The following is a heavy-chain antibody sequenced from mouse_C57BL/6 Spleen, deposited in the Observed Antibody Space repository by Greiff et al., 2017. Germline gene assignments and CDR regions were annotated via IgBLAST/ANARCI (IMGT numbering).Heavy chain of an antibody. V-gene: IGHV5-17*01. CDR2: ISSGSSTI. D-gene: IGHD1-1*01. CDR1: GFTFSDYG. J-gene: IGHJ1*03. Sequence: DVKLVESGGGLVKPGGSLKLSCAASGFTFSDYGMHWVRQAPEKGLEWVAYISSGSSTIYYADTVKGRFTISRDNAKNTLFLQMTSLRSEDTAMYYCARTITTVVATPRYFDVWGTGTTVTVSS. CDR3: ARTITTVVATPRYFDV.